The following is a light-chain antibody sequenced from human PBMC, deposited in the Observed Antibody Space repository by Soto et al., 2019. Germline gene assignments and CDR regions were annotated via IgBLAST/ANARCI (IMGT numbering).Light chain of an antibody. J-gene: IGKJ4*01. CDR3: QQRYNWPPLT. Sequence: EIVLTQSPATLSLFPGERATPSCRASQSVKNYLAWYQQKPGQAPRLLIYDTSNRATGVPDRFTGGGSGTDFTLTISSLEPEDFAVYYCQQRYNWPPLTFGGGTKVDI. CDR2: DTS. CDR1: QSVKNY. V-gene: IGKV3-11*01.